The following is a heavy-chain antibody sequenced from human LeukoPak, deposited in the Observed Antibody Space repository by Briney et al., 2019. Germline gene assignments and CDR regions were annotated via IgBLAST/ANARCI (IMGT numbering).Heavy chain of an antibody. CDR1: GFTFSCYA. D-gene: IGHD3-3*01. CDR3: AKDREAYYDFWSGYHPALDV. Sequence: GGSLRLSCAASGFTFSCYAMSWVRQAPGKGLEWVSAISGGGGSTYYADSVKGRFTISRDNSKNTLYLQMSSLRAEDTAVYYCAKDREAYYDFWSGYHPALDVWGQGTTVTVSS. CDR2: ISGGGGST. V-gene: IGHV3-23*01. J-gene: IGHJ6*02.